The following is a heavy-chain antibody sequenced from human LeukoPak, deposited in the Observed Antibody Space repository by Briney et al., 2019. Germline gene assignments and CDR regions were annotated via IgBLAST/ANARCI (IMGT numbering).Heavy chain of an antibody. D-gene: IGHD1-7*01. CDR3: AEHTLGTTIVL. J-gene: IGHJ2*01. CDR2: MHYSGST. Sequence: SETLSLTCSVSGGSISSYYWSWIRQPPGKGLERIGYMHYSGSTNYNPSLKSRVTISLNPSKNQFSQKLGSVTAAHTAVYYCAEHTLGTTIVLWGRGTLVTVSS. V-gene: IGHV4-59*01. CDR1: GGSISSYY.